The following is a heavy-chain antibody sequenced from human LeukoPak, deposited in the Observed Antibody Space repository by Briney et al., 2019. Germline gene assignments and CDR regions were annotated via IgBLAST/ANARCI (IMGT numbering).Heavy chain of an antibody. CDR3: ARDLAYYFDY. CDR2: ICHSGNI. V-gene: IGHV4-4*02. CDR1: GGSISSSNW. Sequence: SETLSLTCAVSGGSISSSNWWSWVRQPPGKGLEWIGEICHSGNINYNPSLKSRVTISVDKSKNQFSLKLSSMTAADTAVYYCARDLAYYFDYWGQGALVTVSS. J-gene: IGHJ4*02.